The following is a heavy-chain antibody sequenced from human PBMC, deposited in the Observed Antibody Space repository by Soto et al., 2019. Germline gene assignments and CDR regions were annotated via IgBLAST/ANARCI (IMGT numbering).Heavy chain of an antibody. CDR2: ISGSGSST. J-gene: IGHJ6*02. V-gene: IGHV3-23*01. CDR3: TRIDTMIRGVKRGMDV. CDR1: GSTFSSYA. Sequence: ELQLLDSGGGLVQPGGSLRLSCEASGSTFSSYAMSWVRQAPGKGLEWVSGISGSGSSTYYPDSLKGRFTISRDNSKNPVYLQMNSLRAEDTAVYYCTRIDTMIRGVKRGMDVWGQGTTVTVSS. D-gene: IGHD3-10*01.